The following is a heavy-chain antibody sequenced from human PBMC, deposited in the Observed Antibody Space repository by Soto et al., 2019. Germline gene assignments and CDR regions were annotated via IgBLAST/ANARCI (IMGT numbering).Heavy chain of an antibody. J-gene: IGHJ5*02. CDR3: ARAGGPDIVVVPADPKAHWFDP. V-gene: IGHV1-69*02. CDR1: GGTFSSYT. CDR2: IIPILGIA. Sequence: GASVKVSCKASGGTFSSYTISWVRQAPGQGLEWMGRIIPILGIANYAQKFQGRVTITADKSTSTAYMELSSLRSEDTAVYYCARAGGPDIVVVPADPKAHWFDPWGQGTLVTVSS. D-gene: IGHD2-2*01.